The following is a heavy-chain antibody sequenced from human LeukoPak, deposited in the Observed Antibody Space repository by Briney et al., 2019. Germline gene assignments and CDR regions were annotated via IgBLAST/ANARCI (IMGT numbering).Heavy chain of an antibody. V-gene: IGHV1-69*05. CDR3: AREVYYYDSSGYPKPYYFDY. CDR1: GGTFSSYA. D-gene: IGHD3-22*01. Sequence: SVKVSCKASGGTFSSYAISWVRQAPGQGREWMGRIIPIFGTANYAQKFQGRVTITTDESTSTAYMELSSLRSEDTAVYYCAREVYYYDSSGYPKPYYFDYWGQGTLVTVSS. J-gene: IGHJ4*02. CDR2: IIPIFGTA.